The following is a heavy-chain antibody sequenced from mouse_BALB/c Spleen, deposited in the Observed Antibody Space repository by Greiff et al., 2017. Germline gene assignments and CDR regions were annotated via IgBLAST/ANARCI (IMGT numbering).Heavy chain of an antibody. CDR2: INPSSGYT. CDR3: ARNYYYGSSQYYFDY. V-gene: IGHV1-4*01. J-gene: IGHJ2*01. CDR1: GYTFTSYT. Sequence: VKLVESGAELARPGASVKMSCKASGYTFTSYTMHWVKQRPGQGLEWIGYINPSSGYTNYNQKFKDKATLTADKSSSTAYMQLSSLTSEDSAVYYCARNYYYGSSQYYFDYWGQGTTLTVSS. D-gene: IGHD1-1*01.